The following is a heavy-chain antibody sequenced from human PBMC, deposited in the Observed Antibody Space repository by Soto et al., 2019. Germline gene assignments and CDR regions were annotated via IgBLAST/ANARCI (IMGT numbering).Heavy chain of an antibody. J-gene: IGHJ6*02. D-gene: IGHD6-19*01. CDR1: GFTFSSYW. CDR3: ARDLRSSGWYVSSYYYYYGMDV. CDR2: IKQDGSEK. Sequence: GGSLRLSCAASGFTFSSYWMSWVRQAPGKGLEWVANIKQDGSEKYYVDSVKGRFTISRDNAKNSLYLQMNSLRAEDTAVYYCARDLRSSGWYVSSYYYYYGMDVWGQGTTVTVSS. V-gene: IGHV3-7*01.